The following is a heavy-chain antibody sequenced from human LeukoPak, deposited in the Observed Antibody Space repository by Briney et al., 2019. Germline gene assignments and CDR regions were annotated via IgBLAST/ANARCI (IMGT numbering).Heavy chain of an antibody. V-gene: IGHV1-46*01. Sequence: GASVKVSCKASGYIFTSNYIHWVRQAPGQGLEWMGMIYPRDGSTSYAQRFQDRVTVTRDTSTSTVHMELSSLRSEDTAVYYCARDQEGFDYWGQGTQVTVSS. J-gene: IGHJ4*02. CDR3: ARDQEGFDY. CDR2: IYPRDGST. CDR1: GYIFTSNY.